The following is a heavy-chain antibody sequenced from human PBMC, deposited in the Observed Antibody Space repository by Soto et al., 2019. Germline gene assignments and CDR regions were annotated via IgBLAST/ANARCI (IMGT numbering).Heavy chain of an antibody. V-gene: IGHV2-5*02. CDR3: AYGRIRYAYNSQYNFYY. Sequence: QITLKESGPTLVKPTQTLTLTCTFSGLSLSTSGVGVGWIRQPPGKALEWLALIYWDDDKRYSPSLTSRLTITKDTSKIQAVLTMTNMDPVDTATYCSAYGRIRYAYNSQYNFYYWGQGTLVTVSS. D-gene: IGHD2-2*01. CDR2: IYWDDDK. J-gene: IGHJ4*02. CDR1: GLSLSTSGVG.